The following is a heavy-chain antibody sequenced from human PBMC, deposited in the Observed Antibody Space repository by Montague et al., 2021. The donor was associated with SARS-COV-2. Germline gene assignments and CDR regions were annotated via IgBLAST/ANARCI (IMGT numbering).Heavy chain of an antibody. CDR1: GFSVSRNY. D-gene: IGHD3-10*01. Sequence: SLRLSCAASGFSVSRNYMSWVRQAPGKGLEWVSVIYSDGTTYYADSVKGRFTISRDNSRNMVYVQMNSLRAEDTAVYYCARETGYYDSGSNFPNWFDPWGQGTLVTASS. J-gene: IGHJ5*02. CDR2: IYSDGTT. CDR3: ARETGYYDSGSNFPNWFDP. V-gene: IGHV3-53*01.